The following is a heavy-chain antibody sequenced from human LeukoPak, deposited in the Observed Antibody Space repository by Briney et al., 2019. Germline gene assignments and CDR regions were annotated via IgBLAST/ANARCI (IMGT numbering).Heavy chain of an antibody. CDR3: ARDHDWALDL. D-gene: IGHD3-9*01. CDR1: GFPFGSYV. Sequence: GGSLRLSCEGSGFPFGSYVMSWVRQAPGKGLEWIAYINHNAEMIFYPDFVKGRFTISRDNPKKSLYLQMNALRYEDTAIYYCARDHDWALDLWGQGTLVTVSS. CDR2: INHNAEMI. J-gene: IGHJ5*02. V-gene: IGHV3-48*02.